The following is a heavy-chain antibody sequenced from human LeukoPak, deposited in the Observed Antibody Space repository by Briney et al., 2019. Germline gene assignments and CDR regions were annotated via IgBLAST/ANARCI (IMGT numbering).Heavy chain of an antibody. V-gene: IGHV3-21*01. CDR3: ARVDRGDYSSSPVPYYNYYMNV. Sequence: GGSLRLSCAASGLTFSYYSMNWVRQAPGRGLEWVSCISSSSSLIFYSDSVRGRFTISRDNAKNLLYLHMNSLRVEGTAVYYCARVDRGDYSSSPVPYYNYYMNVWGKGTTVTVSS. CDR2: ISSSSSLI. D-gene: IGHD6-13*01. J-gene: IGHJ6*03. CDR1: GLTFSYYS.